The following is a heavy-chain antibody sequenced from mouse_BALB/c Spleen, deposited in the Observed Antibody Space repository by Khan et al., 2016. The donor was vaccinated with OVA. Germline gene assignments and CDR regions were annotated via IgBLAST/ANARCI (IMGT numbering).Heavy chain of an antibody. CDR3: ARVYGGDFDY. D-gene: IGHD1-1*01. J-gene: IGHJ2*01. CDR1: GYSITSDYA. Sequence: EVELVESGPGLVKPSQSLSLICTVTGYSITSDYAWNWIRQFPGNKLEWMGFISYSGNTKYNPSLKSRISITRDTSKNQFFLQLYSVTTEDTATYYCARVYGGDFDYWGQGTTLTVSS. V-gene: IGHV3-2*02. CDR2: ISYSGNT.